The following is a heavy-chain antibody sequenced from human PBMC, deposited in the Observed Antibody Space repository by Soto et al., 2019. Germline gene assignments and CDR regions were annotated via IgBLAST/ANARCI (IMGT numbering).Heavy chain of an antibody. CDR1: GFIFSSHN. CDR2: ITGSSSYI. Sequence: DVQLVESGGGLVKPGGSLRLSCAASGFIFSSHNMNWVRQAPGMGLEWVSSITGSSSYIFYADAVKGRFTISRDNAKNTVYLQMNSLRAEDTGVYYCARLVASETGYGMDVWGHGTTVTVSS. V-gene: IGHV3-21*06. CDR3: ARLVASETGYGMDV. D-gene: IGHD3-9*01. J-gene: IGHJ6*02.